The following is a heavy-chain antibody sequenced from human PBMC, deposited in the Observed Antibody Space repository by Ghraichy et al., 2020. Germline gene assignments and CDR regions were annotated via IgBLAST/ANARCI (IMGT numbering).Heavy chain of an antibody. Sequence: ASVKVSCKASGYTFTSYGISWVRQAPGQGLEWMGWISAYNGNTNYAQKLQGRVTMTTDTSTSTAYMELRSLRSDDTAVYYCARGSRVPAARESWFDPWGQGTLVTVSS. J-gene: IGHJ5*02. CDR3: ARGSRVPAARESWFDP. CDR2: ISAYNGNT. V-gene: IGHV1-18*01. D-gene: IGHD2-2*01. CDR1: GYTFTSYG.